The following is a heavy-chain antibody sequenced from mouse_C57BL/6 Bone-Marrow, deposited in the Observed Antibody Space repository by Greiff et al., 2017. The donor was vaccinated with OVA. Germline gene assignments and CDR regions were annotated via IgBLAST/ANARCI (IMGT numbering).Heavy chain of an antibody. J-gene: IGHJ3*01. CDR2: INPNNGGT. Sequence: VQLQQSGPELVKPGASVKISCKASGYTFTDYYMNWVKQSHGKSLEWIGDINPNNGGTSYNQKFKGKATLTVDKSSSTAYMELRSLTSEDSAVYYCARGITTVEGFAYWGQGTLVTVSA. CDR1: GYTFTDYY. V-gene: IGHV1-26*01. D-gene: IGHD1-1*01. CDR3: ARGITTVEGFAY.